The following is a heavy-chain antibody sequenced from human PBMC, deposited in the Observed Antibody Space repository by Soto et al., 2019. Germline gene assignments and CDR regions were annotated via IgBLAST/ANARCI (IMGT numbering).Heavy chain of an antibody. Sequence: LRLSCAASGFTFSSYAMSWVRQAPGKGLEWVSAISGSGGSTYYADSVKGRFTISRDNSKNTLYLQMNSLRAEDTAVYYCAKSIAAFRPDYYYYGMDVWGQGTTVTV. CDR1: GFTFSSYA. CDR3: AKSIAAFRPDYYYYGMDV. V-gene: IGHV3-23*01. J-gene: IGHJ6*02. D-gene: IGHD6-6*01. CDR2: ISGSGGST.